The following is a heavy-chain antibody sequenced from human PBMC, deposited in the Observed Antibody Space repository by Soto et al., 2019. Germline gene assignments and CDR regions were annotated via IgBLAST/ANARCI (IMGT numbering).Heavy chain of an antibody. CDR3: ARWGSGWRGLDY. D-gene: IGHD6-19*01. Sequence: EVQLLESGGGLAQPGVSLRLSCAASGFTFDDYSMTWVRQAPGRGLEWVSTITSSGDRTYYADSVKGRFTISRGNSKNTLHLQVNSLRADDTAVYYCARWGSGWRGLDYWGQGILVIVSS. V-gene: IGHV3-23*01. CDR2: ITSSGDRT. CDR1: GFTFDDYS. J-gene: IGHJ4*02.